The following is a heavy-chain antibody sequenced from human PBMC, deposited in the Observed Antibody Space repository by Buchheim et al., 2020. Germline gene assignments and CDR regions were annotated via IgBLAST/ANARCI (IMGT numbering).Heavy chain of an antibody. CDR1: GVTFSSSG. CDR3: ARDGPNWNIDY. D-gene: IGHD1-1*01. V-gene: IGHV3-30*03. Sequence: QVQLVESGGGVVQPGRSLRLSCAASGVTFSSSGFHWVRQAPGKGLECVAFISHDGDNRFYEDSVKGRFTISRDNFKNTLFLQMNSLRAEDTAVYYCARDGPNWNIDYWGQGTL. J-gene: IGHJ4*02. CDR2: ISHDGDNR.